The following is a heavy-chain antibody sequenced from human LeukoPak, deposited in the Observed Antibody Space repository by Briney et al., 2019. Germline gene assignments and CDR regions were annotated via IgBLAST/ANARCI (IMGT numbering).Heavy chain of an antibody. CDR3: ARVAKQQLVRSFDY. CDR1: GGSISSGSYY. Sequence: PSETLSLTCTVSGGSISSGSYYWNWIRQPPGKGLEWIGSIYYSGSTYYNPSLKSRVTMSVDTSKNQFSLKLSSVTAADTAVYYCARVAKQQLVRSFDYWGQGTLVTVSS. CDR2: IYYSGST. V-gene: IGHV4-39*07. J-gene: IGHJ4*02. D-gene: IGHD6-13*01.